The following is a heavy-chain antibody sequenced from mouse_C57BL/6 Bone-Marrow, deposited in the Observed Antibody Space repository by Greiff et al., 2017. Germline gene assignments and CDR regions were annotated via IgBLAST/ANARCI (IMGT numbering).Heavy chain of an antibody. CDR3: TPIYYYGSSPWFAY. D-gene: IGHD1-1*01. CDR1: GYTFTSYW. J-gene: IGHJ3*01. V-gene: IGHV1-5*01. CDR2: IYPGNSDT. Sequence: VQLQQSGTVLARPGASVKMSCKTSGYTFTSYWMHWVKQRPGQGLEWIGAIYPGNSDTSYNQKFKGKAKLTAVTSASTAYMELSSLTNGDSAVYYCTPIYYYGSSPWFAYWGQGTLVTVSA.